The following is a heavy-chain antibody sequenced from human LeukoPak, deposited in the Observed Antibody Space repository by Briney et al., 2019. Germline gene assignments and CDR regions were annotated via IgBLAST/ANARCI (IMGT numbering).Heavy chain of an antibody. J-gene: IGHJ4*02. Sequence: GGSLRLSCAASGFTFSGYAMSWVRQAPGKGLEWVSAISGSGGSTYYADSVKGRFTISRDNSKNTPYLQMNSLRAEDTAVYYCAPLGVTTWLDYWGQGTLVTVSS. CDR1: GFTFSGYA. CDR3: APLGVTTWLDY. CDR2: ISGSGGST. D-gene: IGHD4-17*01. V-gene: IGHV3-23*01.